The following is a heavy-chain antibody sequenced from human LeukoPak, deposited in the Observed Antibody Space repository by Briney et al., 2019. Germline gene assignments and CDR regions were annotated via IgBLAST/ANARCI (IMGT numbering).Heavy chain of an antibody. V-gene: IGHV1-2*02. CDR1: GYTFTGYY. D-gene: IGHD2-15*01. J-gene: IGHJ5*02. CDR2: INPNSGGT. Sequence: ASVKVSCKASGYTFTGYYMHWVRQAPGQGLEWMGWINPNSGGTNYAQKFQGRVTMTRDTSISTAYMELSSLRSEDTAVYYCARASYRYCSGGSCFELNWFDPWGQGTLVTVSS. CDR3: ARASYRYCSGGSCFELNWFDP.